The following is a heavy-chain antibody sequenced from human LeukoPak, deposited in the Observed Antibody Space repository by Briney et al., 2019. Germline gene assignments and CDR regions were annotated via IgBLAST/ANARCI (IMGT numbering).Heavy chain of an antibody. CDR1: GVSISSYF. V-gene: IGHV4-4*07. D-gene: IGHD3-10*01. CDR2: IHASGTT. CDR3: ARDGADVYGRAFDY. Sequence: SETLSLTCSVSGVSISSYFWTWIRQPAGKGLEWIGRIHASGTTNYNSFLKSRVSMSVDTSKNQFSLKRTSVTAADTAVYFCARDGADVYGRAFDYWGQGTLVSVSS. J-gene: IGHJ4*02.